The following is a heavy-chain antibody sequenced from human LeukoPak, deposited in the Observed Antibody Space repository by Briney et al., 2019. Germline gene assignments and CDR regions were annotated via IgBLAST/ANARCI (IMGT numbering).Heavy chain of an antibody. V-gene: IGHV4-59*01. CDR1: GGSISSYY. Sequence: SETLYLTCTVSGGSISSYYWSWIRQPPGKGLEWIGYIYYSGSTNYNPSLKSRVTISVDTSKNQFSLKLSSVTAADTAVYYCASTGYSYGFDYWGQGTLVTVSS. J-gene: IGHJ4*02. D-gene: IGHD5-18*01. CDR2: IYYSGST. CDR3: ASTGYSYGFDY.